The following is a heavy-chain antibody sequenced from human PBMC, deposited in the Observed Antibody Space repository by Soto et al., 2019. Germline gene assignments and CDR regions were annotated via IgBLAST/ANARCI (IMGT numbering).Heavy chain of an antibody. CDR1: GDSIGRFY. D-gene: IGHD1-26*01. CDR3: ARDLSGTGLDI. V-gene: IGHV4-4*07. CDR2: IYSTGGT. J-gene: IGHJ6*02. Sequence: SETLSLTCNVSGDSIGRFYWSWIRQSAEKGLEWIGCIYSTGGTAYNPALKGRITISLDRSNNHVSLEMNSVTAADTAVYFCARDLSGTGLDIWGRGTRVTVSS.